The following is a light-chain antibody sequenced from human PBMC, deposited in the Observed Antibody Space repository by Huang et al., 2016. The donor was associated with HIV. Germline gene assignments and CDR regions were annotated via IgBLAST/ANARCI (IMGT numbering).Light chain of an antibody. CDR2: DAS. CDR3: QQRKYWPPIT. Sequence: ETVLTQSPATLSLSPGERATLSCRASQSVNSYLAWYQQKPGQTPRLLIYDASNRATGIPARFSGSGSGTDFTLTISGQEPEDFAVYNCQQRKYWPPITFGQGTRLEIK. J-gene: IGKJ5*01. V-gene: IGKV3-11*01. CDR1: QSVNSY.